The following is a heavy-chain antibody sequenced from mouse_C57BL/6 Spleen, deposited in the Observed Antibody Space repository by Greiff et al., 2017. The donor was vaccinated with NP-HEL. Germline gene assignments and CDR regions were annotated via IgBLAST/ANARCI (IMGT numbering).Heavy chain of an antibody. Sequence: VQLQQSGAELVKPGASVKLSCKASGYTFTSYWMHWVKQRPGRGLEWIGRIDPNSGGTKYNEKFKSKATLTVDKPSSTAYMQLSSLTSEDSAVYYCARHYYGSSYGWYFEVWGTGTTVTVSS. CDR3: ARHYYGSSYGWYFEV. D-gene: IGHD1-1*01. V-gene: IGHV1-72*01. CDR1: GYTFTSYW. J-gene: IGHJ1*03. CDR2: IDPNSGGT.